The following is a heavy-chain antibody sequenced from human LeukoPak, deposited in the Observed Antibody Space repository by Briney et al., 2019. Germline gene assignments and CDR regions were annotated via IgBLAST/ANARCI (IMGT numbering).Heavy chain of an antibody. D-gene: IGHD3-16*01. CDR1: GFTLSDSW. V-gene: IGHV3-7*01. Sequence: PGGSLRLSCAASGFTLSDSWVSWVRQAPGKGLEWVANMNQDGSAKGYVDSVKGRFTISRDNARNSLYLQRSSLRPEDTAVYYCATYTHWVAGDVWGQGTTVTVSS. J-gene: IGHJ6*02. CDR2: MNQDGSAK. CDR3: ATYTHWVAGDV.